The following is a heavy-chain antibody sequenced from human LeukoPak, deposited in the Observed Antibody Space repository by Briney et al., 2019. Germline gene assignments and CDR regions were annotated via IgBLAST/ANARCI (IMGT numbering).Heavy chain of an antibody. Sequence: SQTLSLTCANSGDSVSSINGAWNWIRQSPSRGLEWLGRTYYRSKWYDEYAESMRGRITINPDTSMNQYFLHLLSVTPEDTAVYYCARDLGNTGWYTFDYWGQGILVTVSS. D-gene: IGHD6-19*01. CDR2: TYYRSKWYD. CDR3: ARDLGNTGWYTFDY. CDR1: GDSVSSINGA. J-gene: IGHJ4*02. V-gene: IGHV6-1*01.